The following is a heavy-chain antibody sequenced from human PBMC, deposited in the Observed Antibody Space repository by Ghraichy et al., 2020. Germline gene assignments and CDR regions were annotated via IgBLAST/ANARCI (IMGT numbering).Heavy chain of an antibody. CDR3: ARDSREDCSGGSCYGDDVFDS. J-gene: IGHJ3*02. V-gene: IGHV4-61*01. D-gene: IGHD2-15*01. Sequence: SETLSLTCTVSGGSVSTGDSVSTFFWSWIRQPPGKGLEWIGHVSHIGNTNYNPSLGSRVTISVDTSKNQFSLKLSSVTDADTAVYYCARDSREDCSGGSCYGDDVFDSWSHGTVVTV. CDR1: GGSVSTGDSVSTFF. CDR2: VSHIGNT.